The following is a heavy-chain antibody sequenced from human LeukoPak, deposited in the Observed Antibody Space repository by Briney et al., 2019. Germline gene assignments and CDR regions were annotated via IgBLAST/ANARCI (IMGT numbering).Heavy chain of an antibody. J-gene: IGHJ5*02. D-gene: IGHD7-27*01. CDR3: ARDQASWGLTGWFDP. CDR1: GFTFSSYL. CDR2: LTSDGSST. Sequence: PGGSLRLSCVASGFTFSSYLMNWVRQAPGKGLVWVSRLTSDGSSTSYADSAKGRFTISRDNAKNTLYLQMNSLRAEDTAVYYCARDQASWGLTGWFDPWGQGTLVTVSS. V-gene: IGHV3-74*01.